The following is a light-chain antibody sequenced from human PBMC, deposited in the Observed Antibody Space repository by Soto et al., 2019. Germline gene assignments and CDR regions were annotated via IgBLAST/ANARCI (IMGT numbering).Light chain of an antibody. V-gene: IGKV1-5*03. J-gene: IGKJ2*01. Sequence: DIQMTQSPSTLPAFVGDRVTITCRASQTIGNWLAWYQQKPGKVPKLLIYNVSSLESGVPSRFSGSGSGTEFTLTISSLQPDDFAVYYCQQYHNWPPYTFGQGTKLEIK. CDR2: NVS. CDR3: QQYHNWPPYT. CDR1: QTIGNW.